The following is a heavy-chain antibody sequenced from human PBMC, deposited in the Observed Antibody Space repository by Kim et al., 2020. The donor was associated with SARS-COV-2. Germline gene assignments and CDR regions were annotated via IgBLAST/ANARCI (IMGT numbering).Heavy chain of an antibody. CDR3: ARDRGASWTRGGYFDY. Sequence: GGSLRLSCAASGFTFSSYGMNWVRQAPGKGLEWVAIIWYDGTNKYYADSVKGRFTISRDNSKNTLYLQINSLRSEDTAVYYCARDRGASWTRGGYFDYWGQGTLVTVSS. CDR1: GFTFSSYG. CDR2: IWYDGTNK. V-gene: IGHV3-33*08. D-gene: IGHD2-2*01. J-gene: IGHJ4*02.